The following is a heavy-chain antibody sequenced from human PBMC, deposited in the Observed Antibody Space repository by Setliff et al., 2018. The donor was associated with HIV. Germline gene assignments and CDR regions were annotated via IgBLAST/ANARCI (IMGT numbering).Heavy chain of an antibody. J-gene: IGHJ6*03. CDR3: ARGRYRSRWYASDHYYIDV. Sequence: KPSETLSLTCTVSGGSISSSSYYWGWIRQPPGKGLQWIGSIYYRGSTYYNPSLKSRVTISVDTSKNQFSLKLRSVTAADTALYYYARGRYRSRWYASDHYYIDVWGKGTTVTVSS. D-gene: IGHD6-13*01. CDR2: IYYRGST. V-gene: IGHV4-39*01. CDR1: GGSISSSSYY.